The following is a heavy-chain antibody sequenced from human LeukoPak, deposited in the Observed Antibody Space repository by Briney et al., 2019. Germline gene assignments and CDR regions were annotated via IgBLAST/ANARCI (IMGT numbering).Heavy chain of an antibody. J-gene: IGHJ5*02. CDR1: GFSLSTSGMR. V-gene: IGHV2-70*04. CDR3: ARTEYSSSSYWFDP. Sequence: SGPTLVNPTQTLTLTCTFSGFSLSTSGMRVSWIRQPPGEALEWLARIDWDDDKFYSTSLKTRLTISKDTSKNQVVLTMTNMDPVDTATYYCARTEYSSSSYWFDPWGQGTLVTVSS. CDR2: IDWDDDK. D-gene: IGHD6-6*01.